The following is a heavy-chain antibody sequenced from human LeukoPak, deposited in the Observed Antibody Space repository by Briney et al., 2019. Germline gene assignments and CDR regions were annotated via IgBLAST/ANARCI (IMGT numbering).Heavy chain of an antibody. D-gene: IGHD3-16*01. CDR2: ISSSSSYI. CDR1: GFTFSSYS. Sequence: GGSLRLSCAASGFTFSSYSMNWARQAPGKGLEWVSSISSSSSYIYYADSVKGRFTISRDNAKNSLYLQMNSLRAEDTAVYYCARRRLNGGLDYWGQGTLVTVSS. J-gene: IGHJ4*02. V-gene: IGHV3-21*01. CDR3: ARRRLNGGLDY.